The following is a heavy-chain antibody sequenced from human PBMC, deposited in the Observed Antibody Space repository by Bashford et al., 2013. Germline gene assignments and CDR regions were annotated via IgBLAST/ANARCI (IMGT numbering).Heavy chain of an antibody. CDR3: AERSWWGSSWCFPHYAMDV. V-gene: IGHV1-2*02. Sequence: ASVKVSCKASGYTFSNYFMHWVRQAPGQGFEWLGRINLNNGGTNYAQKFQGRVTITADESTGTVYMGLSSLRSEDTAVYYCAERSWWGSSWCFPHYAMDVWGQGGHGHRLL. J-gene: IGHJ6*02. CDR1: GYTFSNYF. CDR2: INLNNGGT. D-gene: IGHD4/OR15-4a*01.